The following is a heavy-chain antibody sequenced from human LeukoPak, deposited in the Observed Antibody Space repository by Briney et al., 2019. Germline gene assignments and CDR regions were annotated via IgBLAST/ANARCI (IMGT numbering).Heavy chain of an antibody. Sequence: PGGSLRLSCAASGFTFSNYWMSWVRQAPGKGLEWVANIKQDGSDKYYVDSVKGRFTISRDNAKNSLSLQMNSLRAENTALYYCAREILDGNSGIFDYWGQGTLVTVSS. J-gene: IGHJ4*02. CDR2: IKQDGSDK. V-gene: IGHV3-7*01. CDR3: AREILDGNSGIFDY. CDR1: GFTFSNYW. D-gene: IGHD4-23*01.